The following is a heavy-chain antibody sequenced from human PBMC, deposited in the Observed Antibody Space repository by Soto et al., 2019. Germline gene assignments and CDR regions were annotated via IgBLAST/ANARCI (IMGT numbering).Heavy chain of an antibody. V-gene: IGHV3-33*01. CDR2: IWYDGSNK. CDR1: GFTFSSYG. CDR3: ARGRDSSYGMDA. Sequence: PGGSLRLSCAACGFTFSSYGMHWVRQAPGKGLEWVAVIWYDGSNKYYADSVKGRLTISRDNSKNTLYLQMNSLRAEDTAVYYCARGRDSSYGMDAWGQGTTITVSS. J-gene: IGHJ6*02.